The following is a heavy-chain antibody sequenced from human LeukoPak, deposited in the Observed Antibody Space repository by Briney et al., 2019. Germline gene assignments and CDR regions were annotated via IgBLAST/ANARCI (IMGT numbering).Heavy chain of an antibody. CDR1: GFTFSSYG. V-gene: IGHV3-21*01. J-gene: IGHJ4*02. D-gene: IGHD1-1*01. CDR3: VRKGGPYTFDH. CDR2: ISSSSGYI. Sequence: TGGSLRLSCAASGFTFSSYGMNWVRQAPGKGLEWVASISSSSGYIYYADSVKGRFTISRDNAKNSLYLQMNSLRAEDTAVYYCVRKGGPYTFDHWGQGTLVTVSS.